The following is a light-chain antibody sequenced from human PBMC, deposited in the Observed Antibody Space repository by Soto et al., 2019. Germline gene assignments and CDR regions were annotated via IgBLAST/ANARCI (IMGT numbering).Light chain of an antibody. Sequence: QSALTQPASVSGSPGQSITISCTGTSSDVGGYVFVSWYQQHLGKAPKLMIYEVSNRPSGVSHRFSGSKSGNTASLTISGLQAEDEADYYCHSYTSITTLGVFGGGTKLTVL. CDR1: SSDVGGYVF. V-gene: IGLV2-14*01. CDR3: HSYTSITTLGV. J-gene: IGLJ2*01. CDR2: EVS.